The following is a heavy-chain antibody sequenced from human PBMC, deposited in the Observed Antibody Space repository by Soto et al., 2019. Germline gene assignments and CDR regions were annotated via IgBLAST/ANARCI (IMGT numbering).Heavy chain of an antibody. D-gene: IGHD2-21*02. V-gene: IGHV4-30-2*01. CDR3: ARDCGGDCYSAFQH. J-gene: IGHJ1*01. Sequence: SETLSLTCTVSGGSISSGGYYWSWIRQPPGKGLEWIGYIYHSGSTYSNPSLKSRVTISVDRSKNQFSLKLSSVTAADTAVYYCARDCGGDCYSAFQHWGQGTLVTVS. CDR1: GGSISSGGYY. CDR2: IYHSGST.